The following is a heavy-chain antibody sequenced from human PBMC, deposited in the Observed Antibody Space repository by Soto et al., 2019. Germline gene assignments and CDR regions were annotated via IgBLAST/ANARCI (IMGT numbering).Heavy chain of an antibody. V-gene: IGHV3-33*01. CDR1: GFTFSSYG. CDR3: ARDVRRAYYYMDV. Sequence: GGSLRLSCAASGFTFSSYGMHWVRQAPGKGLEWVAVIWYDGSNKYYADSVKGRFTISRDNSKNTLYLQMNSLRAEDTAVYYCARDVRRAYYYMDVWGKGTTVTVS. J-gene: IGHJ6*03. CDR2: IWYDGSNK.